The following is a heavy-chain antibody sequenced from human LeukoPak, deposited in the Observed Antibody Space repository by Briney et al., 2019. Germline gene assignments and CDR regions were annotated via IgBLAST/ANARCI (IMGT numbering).Heavy chain of an antibody. CDR2: IYYSGST. J-gene: IGHJ4*02. Sequence: SQTVSLTCTVSGGSISSGGYYWSWIRQHPGKGLEWIGYIYYSGSTYYNPSLKSRVTISVDTSKNQFSLKLSSVTAADTAVYYCARGIAARSYSDYWGQGTLVTVSS. D-gene: IGHD6-6*01. CDR1: GGSISSGGYY. V-gene: IGHV4-31*03. CDR3: ARGIAARSYSDY.